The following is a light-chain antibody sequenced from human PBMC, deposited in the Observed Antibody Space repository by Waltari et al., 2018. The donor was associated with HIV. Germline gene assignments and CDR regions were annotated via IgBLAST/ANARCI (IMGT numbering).Light chain of an antibody. V-gene: IGKV4-1*01. J-gene: IGKJ2*03. Sequence: DIVMTQSPDSLAVSLGERVNINCKSSQSVLYNSNNKNYLAWYQQKPRQPPKLLIYWASTRESGVPDRFSGSGSGTDFTLTISSLQAEDVAVYYCQQYYSTLYSFGQGTKLEIK. CDR1: QSVLYNSNNKNY. CDR3: QQYYSTLYS. CDR2: WAS.